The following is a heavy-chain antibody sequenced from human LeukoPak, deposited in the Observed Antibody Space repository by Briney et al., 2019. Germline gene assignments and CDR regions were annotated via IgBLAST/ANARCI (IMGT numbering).Heavy chain of an antibody. Sequence: ASVKVSCKASGYTFTGYYMHWVRQAPGQGLEWMGWVNPNNGNIGFAQKFQGRVTMSRDTSISTAYMELRGLRSEDTAVYYCVRESTIEVAGSDAFDIWGQGTKVIVSS. V-gene: IGHV1-8*02. D-gene: IGHD6-19*01. J-gene: IGHJ3*02. CDR2: VNPNNGNI. CDR3: VRESTIEVAGSDAFDI. CDR1: GYTFTGYY.